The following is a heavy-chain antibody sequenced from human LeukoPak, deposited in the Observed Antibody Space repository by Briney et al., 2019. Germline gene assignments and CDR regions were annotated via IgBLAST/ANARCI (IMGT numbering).Heavy chain of an antibody. Sequence: GGSLRLSCAASGFTFSSYAMHWVRQAPGKGLEWVAVISYDGSNKYYADSVKGRFTISRDNSKNTLYLQMNSLRAEDTAVYYCARGSKQWLVLDSGRDFDYWGQGTLVTVSS. D-gene: IGHD6-19*01. CDR1: GFTFSSYA. CDR3: ARGSKQWLVLDSGRDFDY. CDR2: ISYDGSNK. V-gene: IGHV3-30-3*01. J-gene: IGHJ4*02.